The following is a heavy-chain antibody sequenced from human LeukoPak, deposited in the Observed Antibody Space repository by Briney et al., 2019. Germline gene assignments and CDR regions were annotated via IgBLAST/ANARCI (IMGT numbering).Heavy chain of an antibody. CDR2: IKENGSEK. V-gene: IGHV3-7*01. D-gene: IGHD3/OR15-3a*01. CDR3: ARGGTGVSRDY. CDR1: GLTFTDHW. J-gene: IGHJ4*02. Sequence: PAQSLTLSCAASGLTFTDHWMSWVRQPQGKGLEWVANIKENGSEKYYVDSVKGRFTISRDNAKKSLYLEMNSLRAEDTAVNYCARGGTGVSRDYWGQGTLVTVAS.